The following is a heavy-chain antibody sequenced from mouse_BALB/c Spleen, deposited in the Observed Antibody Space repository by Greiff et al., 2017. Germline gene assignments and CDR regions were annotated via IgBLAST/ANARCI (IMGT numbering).Heavy chain of an antibody. Sequence: VQRVESGGDLVKPGGSLKLSCAASGFTFSSYGMSWVRQTPDKRLEWVATISSGGSYTYYPDSVKGRFTISRDNAKNTLYLQMSSLKSEDTAMYYCARHADLYYYAMDYWGQGTSVTVSS. CDR1: GFTFSSYG. V-gene: IGHV5-6*01. J-gene: IGHJ4*01. CDR2: ISSGGSYT. CDR3: ARHADLYYYAMDY.